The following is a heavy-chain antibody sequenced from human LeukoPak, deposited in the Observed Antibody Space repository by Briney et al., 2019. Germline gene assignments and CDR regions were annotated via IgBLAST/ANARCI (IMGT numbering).Heavy chain of an antibody. D-gene: IGHD3-10*01. CDR1: GFNFDDYA. Sequence: GGSLRLSCGVSGFNFDDYAMHWVRQAPGKGLEWVSGISWNSRSIGYADSVKGRFTISRDNAKNSLYLQMNSLRAEDTAVYYCATPVPHGSDPSLYYYYMDVWGKGTTVTISS. V-gene: IGHV3-9*01. CDR3: ATPVPHGSDPSLYYYYMDV. CDR2: ISWNSRSI. J-gene: IGHJ6*03.